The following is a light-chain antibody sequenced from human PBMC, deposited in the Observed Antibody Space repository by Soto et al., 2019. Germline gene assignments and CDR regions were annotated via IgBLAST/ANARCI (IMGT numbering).Light chain of an antibody. CDR1: SSNIGAGYD. Sequence: QSVLTQPPSVSGAPGQRVTISCTGSSSNIGAGYDVHWYQQLPGTAPKLLIYGNSNRPSGVPDRFSGSKSGTSASLAITGLQAEDEADYYCQPYDSSLSGWVFGGGTQLTVL. CDR3: QPYDSSLSGWV. CDR2: GNS. V-gene: IGLV1-40*01. J-gene: IGLJ3*02.